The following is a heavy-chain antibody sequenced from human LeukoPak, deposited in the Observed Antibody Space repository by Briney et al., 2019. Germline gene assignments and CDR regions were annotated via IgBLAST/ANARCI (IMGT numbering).Heavy chain of an antibody. J-gene: IGHJ3*01. Sequence: PSETLSLTCAVYGGSFSGYYWSWIRQPPGKGLEWIGYIYYSGSTNYNPSLKSRVTISVDTSKNRFSLRLSSLTAADTAVYFCAGSGWSFDAFDFWGQGTMVTVSS. CDR2: IYYSGST. CDR1: GGSFSGYY. V-gene: IGHV4-59*08. CDR3: AGSGWSFDAFDF. D-gene: IGHD6-19*01.